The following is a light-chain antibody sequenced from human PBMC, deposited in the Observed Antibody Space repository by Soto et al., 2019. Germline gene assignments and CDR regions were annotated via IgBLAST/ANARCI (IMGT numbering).Light chain of an antibody. Sequence: EIVLTQSPATLSLSPGERATLSCRSSQSVSSYLAWYQQKPGQAPRLLIYDASNRATGIPARFSGSGSGTDFTPTISSLEPEDFAVYYCQQRSNWSTWTFGQGTKVDIK. J-gene: IGKJ1*01. CDR2: DAS. CDR3: QQRSNWSTWT. V-gene: IGKV3-11*01. CDR1: QSVSSY.